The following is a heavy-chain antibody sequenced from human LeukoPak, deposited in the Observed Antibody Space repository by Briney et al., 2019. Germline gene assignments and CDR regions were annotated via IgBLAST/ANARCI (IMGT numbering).Heavy chain of an antibody. J-gene: IGHJ6*02. CDR1: GGSFSGYY. D-gene: IGHD4-11*01. Sequence: SETLSLTCDVYGGSFSGYYWSWIRQPPGKGLEWIGEINHSGSTNYNPSLKGRVTISVDTSKNQFSLKLSSVTAADTAVYYCARGRGGPNYSNYVFHYYYGMDVWGQGTTVTVSS. V-gene: IGHV4-34*01. CDR2: INHSGST. CDR3: ARGRGGPNYSNYVFHYYYGMDV.